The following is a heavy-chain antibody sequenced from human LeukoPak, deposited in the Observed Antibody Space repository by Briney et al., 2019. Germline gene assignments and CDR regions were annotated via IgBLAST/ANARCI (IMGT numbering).Heavy chain of an antibody. Sequence: SETLSLTCTVSGGSISSGDYYWSWIRQPPGKGLEWIGYIYYSGSTYYNPSLKSRVTISVDTSKNQFSLKLSSVTAADTAVYYCARSVTMVRGVMGLDPWGQGTLVTVSS. CDR2: IYYSGST. J-gene: IGHJ5*02. V-gene: IGHV4-30-4*01. CDR1: GGSISSGDYY. CDR3: ARSVTMVRGVMGLDP. D-gene: IGHD3-10*01.